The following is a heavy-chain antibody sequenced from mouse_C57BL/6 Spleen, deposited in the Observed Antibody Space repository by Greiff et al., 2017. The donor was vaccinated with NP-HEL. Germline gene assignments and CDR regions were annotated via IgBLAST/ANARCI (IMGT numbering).Heavy chain of an antibody. CDR3: TRAGYYGSSYRAMDY. CDR2: ISSGGDYI. Sequence: EVQGVESGEGLVKPGGSLELSCAASGFTFSSYAMSWVRPTPEKRLEWVAYISSGGDYIYYADTVKGRFTISRDNARNTLYLQMSSLKSEDTAMYYCTRAGYYGSSYRAMDYWGQGTSVTVSS. D-gene: IGHD1-1*01. CDR1: GFTFSSYA. V-gene: IGHV5-9-1*02. J-gene: IGHJ4*01.